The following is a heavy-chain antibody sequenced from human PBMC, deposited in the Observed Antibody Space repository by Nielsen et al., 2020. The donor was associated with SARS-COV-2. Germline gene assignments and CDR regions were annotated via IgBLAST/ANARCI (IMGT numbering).Heavy chain of an antibody. CDR1: GFTFSSYW. CDR2: IKQDGSEK. J-gene: IGHJ6*02. CDR3: ARAFPDILTGYYPYGMDV. D-gene: IGHD3-9*01. V-gene: IGHV3-7*01. Sequence: GESLKISCAASGFTFSSYWMSWVHQAPGKGLEWVANIKQDGSEKYYVDSVKGRFTISRDNAKNSLYLQMNSLRAEDTAVYYCARAFPDILTGYYPYGMDVWGQGTTVTVSS.